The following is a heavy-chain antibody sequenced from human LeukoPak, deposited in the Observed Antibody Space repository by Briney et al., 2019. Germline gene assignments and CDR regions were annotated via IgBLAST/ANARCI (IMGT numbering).Heavy chain of an antibody. D-gene: IGHD3-16*02. CDR2: ISWNSGSI. Sequence: PGGSLRLSCAASGFTFDDYAMHWVRQAPGKGLEWVSGISWNSGSIGYADSVKGRFTISRDNAKNSLYLQMNSLRAEDTAVYYCARDRTVIRMGDWGQGTLVTVSS. CDR3: ARDRTVIRMGD. J-gene: IGHJ4*02. V-gene: IGHV3-9*01. CDR1: GFTFDDYA.